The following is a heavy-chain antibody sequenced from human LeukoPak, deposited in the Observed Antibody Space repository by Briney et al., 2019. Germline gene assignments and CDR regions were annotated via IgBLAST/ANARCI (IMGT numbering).Heavy chain of an antibody. D-gene: IGHD1-1*01. CDR3: AEGTGPRTS. Sequence: PSETLSLTCAVYGGSFSGYYWSWIRQPPGKGLEWIGEINHSGSTNYNPSLKSRVTISVDTSKNQFSLKLSSVTAADTAVYYCAEGTGPRTSWGQGTLVTVSS. J-gene: IGHJ4*02. CDR2: INHSGST. V-gene: IGHV4-34*01. CDR1: GGSFSGYY.